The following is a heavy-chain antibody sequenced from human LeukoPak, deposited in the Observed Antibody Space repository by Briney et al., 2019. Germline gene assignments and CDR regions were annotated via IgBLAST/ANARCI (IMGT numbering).Heavy chain of an antibody. D-gene: IGHD5-12*01. J-gene: IGHJ4*02. CDR2: INPDGDGM. V-gene: IGHV3-7*01. Sequence: GGSLRLSCTASGFTFSRSWMNWIRQAPGRGLEWVANINPDGDGMRFVDSVKGRFTMSRDNAQSSLHLQMNSLRVEDTAFYYCAAWTDRGYSYWGQGVLVTVSS. CDR1: GFTFSRSW. CDR3: AAWTDRGYSY.